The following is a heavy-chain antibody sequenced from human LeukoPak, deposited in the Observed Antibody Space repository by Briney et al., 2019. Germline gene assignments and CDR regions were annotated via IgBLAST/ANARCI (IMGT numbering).Heavy chain of an antibody. Sequence: ASVKVSCKASGGTFSSYAISWVRQAPGQGLEWMGGIIPIFGTANYAQKFQGRVTITTDGSTSTAYMELSSLRSEDTAVYYCARESSGYRGAHFWYFDLWGRGTLVTVSS. CDR3: ARESSGYRGAHFWYFDL. CDR2: IIPIFGTA. V-gene: IGHV1-69*05. D-gene: IGHD3-22*01. CDR1: GGTFSSYA. J-gene: IGHJ2*01.